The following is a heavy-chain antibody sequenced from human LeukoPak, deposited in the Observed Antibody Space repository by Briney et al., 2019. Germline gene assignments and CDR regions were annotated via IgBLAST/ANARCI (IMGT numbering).Heavy chain of an antibody. D-gene: IGHD1-26*01. CDR1: GFTFSSYS. J-gene: IGHJ3*02. V-gene: IGHV3-21*01. CDR3: AREHRSALYSGSYFDAFDI. Sequence: PGGSLRLSCAASGFTFSSYSMNWVRQAPGKGLEWVSSISSSSSYIYYADSVKGRFTISRDNAKNSLYLQMNSLRAEDTAVYYCAREHRSALYSGSYFDAFDIWGQRTMVTVSS. CDR2: ISSSSSYI.